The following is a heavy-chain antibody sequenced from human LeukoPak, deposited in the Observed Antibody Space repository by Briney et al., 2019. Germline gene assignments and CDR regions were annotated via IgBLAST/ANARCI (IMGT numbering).Heavy chain of an antibody. V-gene: IGHV3-11*01. CDR1: GDSAGSDNYY. D-gene: IGHD7-27*01. Sequence: LSLTCTVSGDSAGSDNYYWSWIRQAPGKGLEWISYISSGGSTIYYADSVKGRFTISRDNSENSLYLQMNSLGTEDTALYYCAKSDPNWRYFDYWGQGTLVTVSS. J-gene: IGHJ4*02. CDR2: ISSGGSTI. CDR3: AKSDPNWRYFDY.